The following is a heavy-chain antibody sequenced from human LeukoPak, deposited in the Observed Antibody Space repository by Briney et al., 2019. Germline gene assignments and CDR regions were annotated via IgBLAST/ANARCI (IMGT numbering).Heavy chain of an antibody. D-gene: IGHD3-22*01. J-gene: IGHJ5*02. CDR2: ISSSSSYI. V-gene: IGHV3-21*01. CDR1: GFTFSSYS. Sequence: PGGSLRLSCAASGFTFSSYSMNWVRQAPGKGLEWVSSISSSSSYIYYADSVKGRFTISRDNAKNSLYLQMNSLRAEDTAVYYCARDGSYYYDSSGRAGPRANWFDPWGQGTLVTVSS. CDR3: ARDGSYYYDSSGRAGPRANWFDP.